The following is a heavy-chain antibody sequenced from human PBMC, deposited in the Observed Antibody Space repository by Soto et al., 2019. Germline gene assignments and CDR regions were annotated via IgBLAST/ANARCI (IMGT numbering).Heavy chain of an antibody. V-gene: IGHV3-74*01. D-gene: IGHD1-1*01. CDR1: GFSFDDYG. Sequence: PGGSLRLSCAASGFSFDDYGMNWVRQAPGGGMVWVSRIDGSGSNTFYADSVKGRFTISRDIAKITLYLHMNNLSPESTAVYYCARNLNGYGNWDYWGQGNFVTVSS. CDR2: IDGSGSNT. CDR3: ARNLNGYGNWDY. J-gene: IGHJ4*02.